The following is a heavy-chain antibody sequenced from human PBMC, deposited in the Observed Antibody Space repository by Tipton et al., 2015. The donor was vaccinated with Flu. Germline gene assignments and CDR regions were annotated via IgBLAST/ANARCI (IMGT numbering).Heavy chain of an antibody. CDR2: IYPADSDN. CDR1: GYNFSIYW. V-gene: IGHV5-51*03. Sequence: QLVQSGAEVRKPGESLKISCEGSGYNFSIYWITWVRQMPGKGLEWMGIIYPADSDNRYSPSFRGQVTISADKSISTAYLHWSSLKASDTAMYYCARLESRSRFGPWAFDIWGQGTMVTVSS. D-gene: IGHD3-10*01. CDR3: ARLESRSRFGPWAFDI. J-gene: IGHJ3*02.